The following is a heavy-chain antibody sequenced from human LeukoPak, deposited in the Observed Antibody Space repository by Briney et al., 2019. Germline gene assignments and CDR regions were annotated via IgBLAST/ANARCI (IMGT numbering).Heavy chain of an antibody. CDR1: GFTLSDYY. J-gene: IGHJ4*02. CDR3: VGSGYYFDY. V-gene: IGHV3-11*04. CDR2: ISSSGSTI. Sequence: GGSLRLSCAASGFTLSDYYMSWIRQAPGKGLEWVSYISSSGSTIYYADSVKGRFTISRDNSKNTLYLQMNSLRAEDTAVYYCVGSGYYFDYWGQGTLVTVSS. D-gene: IGHD3-10*01.